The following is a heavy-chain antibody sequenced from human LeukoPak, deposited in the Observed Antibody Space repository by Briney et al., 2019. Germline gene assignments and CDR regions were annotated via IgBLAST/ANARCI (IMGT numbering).Heavy chain of an antibody. V-gene: IGHV3-23*01. J-gene: IGHJ4*02. Sequence: PGGSLRLSCAISGLTFHDYAMTWVRQAPGKGLEWVSAISGSGGSTYYADSVKGRFTISRDNSKNTLYLQMNSLRAEDTAVYYCAKGPREMATIKVAGPFDYWGQGTLVTVSS. CDR2: ISGSGGST. D-gene: IGHD5-24*01. CDR3: AKGPREMATIKVAGPFDY. CDR1: GLTFHDYA.